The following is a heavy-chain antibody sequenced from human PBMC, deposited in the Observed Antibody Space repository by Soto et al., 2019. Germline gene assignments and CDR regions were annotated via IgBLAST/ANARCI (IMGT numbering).Heavy chain of an antibody. CDR2: INPSGGST. V-gene: IGHV1-46*01. D-gene: IGHD5-12*01. Sequence: QVQLVQSGAEVKKPGASVKVSCKASGYTFTSHYIHWVRQAPGEGLEWMGIINPSGGSTSYAQRFEGRVTMTTDTSTMTVYMELRSLRSEDTAIYYCAMDLVSRSSWFPHRGSDEYWGQGTLVTVSS. CDR3: AMDLVSRSSWFPHRGSDEY. CDR1: GYTFTSHY. J-gene: IGHJ4*02.